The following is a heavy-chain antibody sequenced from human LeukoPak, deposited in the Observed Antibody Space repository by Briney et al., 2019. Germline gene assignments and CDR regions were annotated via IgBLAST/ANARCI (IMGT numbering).Heavy chain of an antibody. D-gene: IGHD6-19*01. CDR2: ISWNSGTI. CDR1: GFTFDNYA. Sequence: GGSLRLSCAASGFTFDNYAMNWVRQVPGKGLEWISLISWNSGTIGYADSVRGRFTISRDNANNFLYLQMNSLGAEDTALYYCARAYKDRSLAGKKEFFQHWGQGTLVTVSS. J-gene: IGHJ1*01. V-gene: IGHV3-9*01. CDR3: ARAYKDRSLAGKKEFFQH.